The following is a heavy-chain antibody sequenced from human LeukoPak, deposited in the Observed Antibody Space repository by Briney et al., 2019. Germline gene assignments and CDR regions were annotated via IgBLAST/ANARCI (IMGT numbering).Heavy chain of an antibody. J-gene: IGHJ3*02. CDR3: ARASGSGSYYGRSGAFDI. Sequence: PSETLSLTCAVYGGSFSGYYWSWIRQPPGKGLEWIGEINHSGSTNYSPSLKSRVTISVDTSKNQFSLKLSSVTAADTAVYYCARASGSGSYYGRSGAFDIWGQGTMVTVSS. D-gene: IGHD3-10*01. V-gene: IGHV4-34*01. CDR1: GGSFSGYY. CDR2: INHSGST.